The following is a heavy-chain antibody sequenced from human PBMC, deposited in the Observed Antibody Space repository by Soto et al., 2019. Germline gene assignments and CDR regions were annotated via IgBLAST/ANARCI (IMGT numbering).Heavy chain of an antibody. CDR1: GYTFTGYY. J-gene: IGHJ3*02. Sequence: GASVKVSCKASGYTFTGYYMHWVRQAPGQGLEWMGWINPNSGGTNYAQKFQGRVTMTRDTSISTAYMELSRLRSDDTAVYYCARGERLRYFGWSPPVSAFDIWGQGTMVTVSS. D-gene: IGHD3-9*01. CDR2: INPNSGGT. V-gene: IGHV1-2*02. CDR3: ARGERLRYFGWSPPVSAFDI.